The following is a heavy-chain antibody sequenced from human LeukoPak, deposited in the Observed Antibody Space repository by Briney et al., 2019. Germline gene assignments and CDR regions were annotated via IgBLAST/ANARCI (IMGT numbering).Heavy chain of an antibody. J-gene: IGHJ4*02. D-gene: IGHD2-15*01. V-gene: IGHV3-9*01. Sequence: GGSLKLSCAASGFTFSTFDMRWVRQAPGKGLEWVSGISWNSGSIGYADSVKGRFTISRDNAKNSLYLQMNSLRAEDTALYYCAKARGARSGSFDYWGQGTLVTVSS. CDR1: GFTFSTFD. CDR3: AKARGARSGSFDY. CDR2: ISWNSGSI.